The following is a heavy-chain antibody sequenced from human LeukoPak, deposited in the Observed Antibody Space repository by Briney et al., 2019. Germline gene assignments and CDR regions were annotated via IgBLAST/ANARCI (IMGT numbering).Heavy chain of an antibody. CDR3: AKDRGGSSTTYYYYYGMDV. CDR1: GFIVSSNY. Sequence: GGSLRLSCVASGFIVSSNYMNWVRQAPGKGLEWVAVISYDGSNKYYADSVKGRFTISRDNSKNTLYLQMNSLRAEDTAVYYCAKDRGGSSTTYYYYYGMDVWGQGTTVTVSS. J-gene: IGHJ6*02. V-gene: IGHV3-30*18. CDR2: ISYDGSNK. D-gene: IGHD2-15*01.